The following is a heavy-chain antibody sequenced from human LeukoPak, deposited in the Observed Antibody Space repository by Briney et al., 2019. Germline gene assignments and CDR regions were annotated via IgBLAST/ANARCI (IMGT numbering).Heavy chain of an antibody. D-gene: IGHD3-10*01. CDR2: IDHSGST. Sequence: SETLSLTCAVYGGSFIGYYWSWIRQPPGKGLEWIGEIDHSGSTNYNPSLKSRVTISVDTSKNQFSLKLSSVTAADTAVYYCARRVPYGSGRRWFDPWGQGTLVTVSS. J-gene: IGHJ5*02. V-gene: IGHV4-34*01. CDR3: ARRVPYGSGRRWFDP. CDR1: GGSFIGYY.